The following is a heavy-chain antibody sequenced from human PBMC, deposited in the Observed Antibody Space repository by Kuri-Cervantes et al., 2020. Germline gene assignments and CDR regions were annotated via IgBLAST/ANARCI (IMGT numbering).Heavy chain of an antibody. D-gene: IGHD6-19*01. CDR2: ISSSSSTI. CDR1: GFTFSSYS. V-gene: IGHV3-48*04. J-gene: IGHJ1*01. Sequence: GESLKISCAASGFTFSSYSMNWVRQAPGKGLEWVSYISSSSSTIYYADSVKGRFTISRDNAKNSLYLQMNSLRAEDTALYYCAKEMDHIAVAGAGYFQHWGQGTLVTVSS. CDR3: AKEMDHIAVAGAGYFQH.